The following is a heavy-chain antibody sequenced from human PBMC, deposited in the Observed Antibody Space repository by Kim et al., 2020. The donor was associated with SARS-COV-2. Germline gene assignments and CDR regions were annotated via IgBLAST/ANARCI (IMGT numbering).Heavy chain of an antibody. D-gene: IGHD5-18*01. Sequence: YANSVKVRLTISRDNAKHSLYLQMNSLRAEDTSVYYCAKESTAMTLYFGSWAQATLVTVSS. V-gene: IGHV3-11*06. J-gene: IGHJ4*01. CDR3: AKESTAMTLYFGS.